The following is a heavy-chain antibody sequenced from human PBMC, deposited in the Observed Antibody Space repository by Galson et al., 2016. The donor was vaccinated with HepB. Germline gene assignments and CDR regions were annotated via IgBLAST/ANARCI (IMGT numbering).Heavy chain of an antibody. CDR3: AKDRALELRSGIDY. CDR1: GFNFRSYW. Sequence: SLRLSCAVSGFNFRSYWMSWVRQAPGKGLEWVALISYGGSYKYYADSVKGRFTISRDNSKNTLYLQLNSLRADDTAVYYCAKDRALELRSGIDYWGQGTLVTVSS. V-gene: IGHV3-30*18. CDR2: ISYGGSYK. J-gene: IGHJ4*02. D-gene: IGHD1-7*01.